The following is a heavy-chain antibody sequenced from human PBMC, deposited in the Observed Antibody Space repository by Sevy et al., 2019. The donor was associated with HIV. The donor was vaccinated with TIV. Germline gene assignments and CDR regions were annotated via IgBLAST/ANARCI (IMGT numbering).Heavy chain of an antibody. CDR2: TRNKADSYTT. CDR3: ATHAGIAAAGRVFDY. V-gene: IGHV3-72*01. CDR1: GFSISDHY. J-gene: IGHJ4*02. Sequence: GGSLRFSCAASGFSISDHYMEWVRQAPGKGLEWVGRTRNKADSYTTEYAASVKGRFTISRDDSKNSLYLQMNSLKAEDTAVYYCATHAGIAAAGRVFDYWGQGTLVTVSS. D-gene: IGHD6-13*01.